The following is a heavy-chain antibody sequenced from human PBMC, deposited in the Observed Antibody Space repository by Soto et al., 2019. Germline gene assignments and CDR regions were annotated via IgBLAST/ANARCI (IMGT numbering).Heavy chain of an antibody. V-gene: IGHV3-30-3*01. J-gene: IGHJ4*02. CDR1: GFTFSSYA. CDR2: ISYDGSNK. CDR3: ARAVAGLLDY. D-gene: IGHD6-19*01. Sequence: PGGSLRLSCAASGFTFSSYAMHWVRQAPGKGLEWVAVISYDGSNKYYADSVKGRFTISRDNSKKTLYLQMNSLRAEDTAVYYGARAVAGLLDYWGQGTVVTVSS.